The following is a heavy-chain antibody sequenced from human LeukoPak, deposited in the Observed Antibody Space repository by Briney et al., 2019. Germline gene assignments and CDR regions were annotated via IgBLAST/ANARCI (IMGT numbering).Heavy chain of an antibody. CDR1: GGSISSGSYY. D-gene: IGHD1-26*01. CDR2: IYTSGST. J-gene: IGHJ3*02. V-gene: IGHV4-61*02. Sequence: NPSETLSLTCTVSGGSISSGSYYWSWIRQPAGKGLEWIGRIYTSGSTNYNPSLKSRVTISVDTSKNQFSLKLSSVTAADTAVYYCARDASIVGSRRLSDPFDIWGQGTMVTVSS. CDR3: ARDASIVGSRRLSDPFDI.